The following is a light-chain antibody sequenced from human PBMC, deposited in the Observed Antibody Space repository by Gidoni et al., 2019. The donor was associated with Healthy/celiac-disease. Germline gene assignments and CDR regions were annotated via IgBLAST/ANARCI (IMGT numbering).Light chain of an antibody. CDR2: DAS. Sequence: EIVLTQSPATLSLSPGESATLSCRASQSVSSYLAWYQQKPGQAPRLLIYDASNRATGIPARFSGSGSGTDFTLTISSLEPEDFAAYYCQQRSRTFGQGTKVEIK. J-gene: IGKJ1*01. CDR3: QQRSRT. V-gene: IGKV3-11*01. CDR1: QSVSSY.